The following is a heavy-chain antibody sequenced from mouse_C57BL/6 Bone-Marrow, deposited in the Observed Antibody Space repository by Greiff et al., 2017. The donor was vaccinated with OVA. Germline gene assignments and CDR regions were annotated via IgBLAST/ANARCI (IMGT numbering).Heavy chain of an antibody. D-gene: IGHD2-3*01. CDR3: ARGDDGYYDYAMDY. CDR1: GYTFTSYW. CDR2: IDPSDSYT. Sequence: VQLQQPGAELVMPGASVKLSCKASGYTFTSYWMHWVKQRPGQGLEWIGEIDPSDSYTNYNQKFKGKSTLTVDKSSSTAYMQLSSLTSEDSAVYYCARGDDGYYDYAMDYWGQGTSVTVSS. V-gene: IGHV1-69*01. J-gene: IGHJ4*01.